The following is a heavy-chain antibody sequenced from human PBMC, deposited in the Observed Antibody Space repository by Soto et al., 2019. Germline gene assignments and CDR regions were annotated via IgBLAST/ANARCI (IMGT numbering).Heavy chain of an antibody. CDR1: GFTFSRYS. Sequence: PGGSLRLSCAASGFTFSRYSMNWVRQAPGKGLEWVSYISSSSTTIFYADSVKGRFTISRDNAKNSLYLQMNSLRDEDAAVYYCANYYYDSSVTPPRYFHHWGQGTLVTVSS. D-gene: IGHD3-22*01. J-gene: IGHJ1*01. CDR2: ISSSSTTI. CDR3: ANYYYDSSVTPPRYFHH. V-gene: IGHV3-48*02.